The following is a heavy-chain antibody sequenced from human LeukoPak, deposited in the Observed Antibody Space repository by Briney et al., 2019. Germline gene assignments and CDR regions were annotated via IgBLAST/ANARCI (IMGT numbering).Heavy chain of an antibody. J-gene: IGHJ4*02. Sequence: KASETLSLTCTVSGGSISSGGYYWSWIRQHPGKGLEWIGYIYYSGSTYYNPSLKSRVTISVDTSKNQFSLKLSSVTAADTAVYYCARVSRERREYDSSGYYYLDYWGQGTLVTVSS. CDR3: ARVSRERREYDSSGYYYLDY. D-gene: IGHD3-22*01. V-gene: IGHV4-31*03. CDR2: IYYSGST. CDR1: GGSISSGGYY.